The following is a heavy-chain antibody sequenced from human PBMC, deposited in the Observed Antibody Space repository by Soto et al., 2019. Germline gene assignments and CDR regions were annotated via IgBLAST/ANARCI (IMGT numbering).Heavy chain of an antibody. Sequence: EVQLVQSGAVVKKPGESLKISCKGSGYSFTKYWIGWVRQMPGQGLEWMGIIYPGASDVRYGPSFQVQVTISVDTSVNTADVRWRSLRASDTPMYYFVMRAHDDPWRTYLHHFDYWCLGTLVTGSS. J-gene: IGHJ4*02. V-gene: IGHV5-51*01. D-gene: IGHD3-3*01. CDR1: GYSFTKYW. CDR3: VMRAHDDPWRTYLHHFDY. CDR2: IYPGASDV.